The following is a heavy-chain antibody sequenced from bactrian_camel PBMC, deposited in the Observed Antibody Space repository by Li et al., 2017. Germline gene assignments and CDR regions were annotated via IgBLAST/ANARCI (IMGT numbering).Heavy chain of an antibody. J-gene: IGHJ4*01. CDR2: INSGGDST. CDR1: GFVFSVYY. V-gene: IGHV3S40*01. Sequence: VQLVESGGGLVQPGGTLRLSCAASGFVFSVYYINWIRQAPGKGLEWVSAINSGGDSTYYANSVKGRFTLSRDNGKNTLYLQLNSLKTDDTAMYFCVRGITWFNDWGQGTQVTVS. D-gene: IGHD6*01. CDR3: VRGITWFND.